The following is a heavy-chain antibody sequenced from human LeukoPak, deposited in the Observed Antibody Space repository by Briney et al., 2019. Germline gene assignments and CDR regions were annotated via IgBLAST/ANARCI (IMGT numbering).Heavy chain of an antibody. J-gene: IGHJ4*02. CDR2: ISWNGNSI. Sequence: GRSLRLSCAASGFTFDDYAMHWVRQAPGKGLEWVSGISWNGNSIGYADSVKGRFTISRDNAKNSLYLQMNSLRAEDTALYYCAKDIGAAFQSTYFDYWGQGTLVTVSS. CDR3: AKDIGAAFQSTYFDY. CDR1: GFTFDDYA. D-gene: IGHD2-15*01. V-gene: IGHV3-9*01.